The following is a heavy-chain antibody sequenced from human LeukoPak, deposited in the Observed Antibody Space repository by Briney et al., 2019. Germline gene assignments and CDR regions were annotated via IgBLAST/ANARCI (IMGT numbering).Heavy chain of an antibody. Sequence: PSETLSLTCTVSGGSISSSSYYWGWIRQPPGKGLEWIGSIYYSGSTYYNPSLKSRVTISVDTSKDQFSLKLSSVTAADTAVYYCARDRAFTVTTSFGPRLWWFDPWGQGTLVTVSS. D-gene: IGHD4-17*01. V-gene: IGHV4-39*07. J-gene: IGHJ5*02. CDR3: ARDRAFTVTTSFGPRLWWFDP. CDR1: GGSISSSSYY. CDR2: IYYSGST.